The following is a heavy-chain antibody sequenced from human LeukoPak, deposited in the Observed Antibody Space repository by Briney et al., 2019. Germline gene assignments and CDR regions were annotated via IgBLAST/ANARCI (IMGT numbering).Heavy chain of an antibody. D-gene: IGHD5-18*01. V-gene: IGHV3-30*18. CDR2: ISYDGSNK. CDR3: AKDKVKYSYGFHFDY. CDR1: GFTFSSYG. J-gene: IGHJ4*02. Sequence: GGSLRLSCAASGFTFSSYGMHWVRQAPGKGLEWVAVISYDGSNKYYADSVKGRFTISRDNSKSTLYLQMNSLRAEDTAVYYCAKDKVKYSYGFHFDYWGQGTLVTVSS.